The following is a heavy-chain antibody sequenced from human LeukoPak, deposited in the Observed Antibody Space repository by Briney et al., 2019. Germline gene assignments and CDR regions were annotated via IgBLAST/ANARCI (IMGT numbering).Heavy chain of an antibody. J-gene: IGHJ4*02. CDR3: AKVISSYSGYDSY. D-gene: IGHD5-12*01. V-gene: IGHV3-23*01. CDR1: GISFNNYG. CDR2: ISNGGHHT. Sequence: GGSLRLSCAASGISFNNYGMSWVRQAPGKGLEWVCSISNGGHHTYYADSVKGRFTISRDNSKNTLYLQMDSLRAADTAVYYCAKVISSYSGYDSYWGQGTLVTVSS.